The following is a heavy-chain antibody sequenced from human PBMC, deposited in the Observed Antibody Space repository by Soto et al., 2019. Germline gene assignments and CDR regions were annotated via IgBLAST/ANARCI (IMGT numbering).Heavy chain of an antibody. Sequence: ALVRVSCKASGYTFTSYGISWVRQAPGQGLEWMGWISAYNGNTNYAQKLQGRVTMTTDTSTSTAYMELRSLRSDDTAVYYCARRGQQLWWFDPWGQGTLVTVSS. V-gene: IGHV1-18*01. CDR1: GYTFTSYG. CDR3: ARRGQQLWWFDP. D-gene: IGHD6-13*01. J-gene: IGHJ5*02. CDR2: ISAYNGNT.